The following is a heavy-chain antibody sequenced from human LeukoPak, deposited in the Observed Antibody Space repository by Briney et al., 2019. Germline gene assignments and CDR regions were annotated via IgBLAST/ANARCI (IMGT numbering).Heavy chain of an antibody. CDR1: GYSISSGYY. V-gene: IGHV4-38-2*02. CDR2: IYHSGST. Sequence: SGTLSLTCTVSGYSISSGYYWGWIRQPPGKGLEWIGSIYHSGSTYYNPSLKSRVTISVDTSKNQFSLKLSSVTAADTAVYYCASGVVVVIFDYWGQGTLVTVSS. D-gene: IGHD2-15*01. CDR3: ASGVVVVIFDY. J-gene: IGHJ4*02.